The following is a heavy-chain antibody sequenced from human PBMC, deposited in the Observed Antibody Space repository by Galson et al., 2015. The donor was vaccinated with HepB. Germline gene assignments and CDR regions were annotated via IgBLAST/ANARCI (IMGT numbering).Heavy chain of an antibody. CDR1: GFTFSNYY. J-gene: IGHJ4*02. D-gene: IGHD6-19*01. CDR3: ARERMSGWYTSKGFDY. V-gene: IGHV3-11*06. Sequence: SLRLSCAASGFTFSNYYMIWIRQAPGKGLEWVSYISSSSSYTNYADSVKGRFTISRDNAKNSLYLQMNSLRAEDTAVYYCARERMSGWYTSKGFDYWGQGTLVTVSS. CDR2: ISSSSSYT.